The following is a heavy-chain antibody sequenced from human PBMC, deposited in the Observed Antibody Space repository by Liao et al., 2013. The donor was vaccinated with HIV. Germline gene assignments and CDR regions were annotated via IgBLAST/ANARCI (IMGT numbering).Heavy chain of an antibody. D-gene: IGHD3-16*01. J-gene: IGHJ4*02. CDR2: IDHNGGA. Sequence: QVQLQEWGTGLLKPSETLSLTCAVYGGSLIDYHWAWMRQAPGRGLEWIGEIDHNGGATYNPSLESRVTISVDPPVNQFSLNLDSVTAADTALYYCARRGGINDTSDQQFDSWGQGVLVTVSS. CDR1: GGSLIDYH. V-gene: IGHV4-34*02. CDR3: ARRGGINDTSDQQFDS.